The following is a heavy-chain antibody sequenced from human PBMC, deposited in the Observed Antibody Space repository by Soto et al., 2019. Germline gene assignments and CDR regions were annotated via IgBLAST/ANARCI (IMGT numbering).Heavy chain of an antibody. Sequence: QVQLVESGGGVVQPGRSLRLSCAASGFTFSSYAMHWVRQAPGKGLEWVAVISYDGSNKYYADSVKGRFTISRDNSKNTLYLQMNSLRAEDTAVYYCARDLTYYDFWSGPEPCYGMDVWGQGTTVTVSS. CDR1: GFTFSSYA. CDR2: ISYDGSNK. D-gene: IGHD3-3*01. V-gene: IGHV3-30-3*01. J-gene: IGHJ6*02. CDR3: ARDLTYYDFWSGPEPCYGMDV.